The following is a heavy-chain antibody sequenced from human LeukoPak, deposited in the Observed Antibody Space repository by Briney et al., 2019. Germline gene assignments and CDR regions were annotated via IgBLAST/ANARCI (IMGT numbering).Heavy chain of an antibody. CDR3: AREATGFDY. J-gene: IGHJ4*02. Sequence: GGSLRLSCAASGFTFSSYEINWVPQAPGKGLEWVSYISDSGTTIYYADSVKGRFTISRDNAKNSVYLQMNRLRAEDTAVYYCAREATGFDYWGQGTLVTVSS. CDR2: ISDSGTTI. CDR1: GFTFSSYE. V-gene: IGHV3-48*03.